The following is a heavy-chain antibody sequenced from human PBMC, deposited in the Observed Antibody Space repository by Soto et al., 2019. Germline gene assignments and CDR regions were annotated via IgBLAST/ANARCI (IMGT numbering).Heavy chain of an antibody. V-gene: IGHV1-8*01. D-gene: IGHD6-13*01. J-gene: IGHJ3*02. CDR2: MNPNSGNT. CDR1: GYTFTSYD. Sequence: ASVKVSCKASGYTFTSYDINWVRQATGQGLEWMGWMNPNSGNTGYAQKFQGRVTMTRNTSISTAYMELSSLRSEDTAVYYGARGNVCGSSSWYDHDAFDIWGHGTMVTVSS. CDR3: ARGNVCGSSSWYDHDAFDI.